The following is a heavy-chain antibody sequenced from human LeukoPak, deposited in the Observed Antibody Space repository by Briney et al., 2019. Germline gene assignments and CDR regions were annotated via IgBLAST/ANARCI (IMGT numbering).Heavy chain of an antibody. J-gene: IGHJ3*02. D-gene: IGHD3-16*01. V-gene: IGHV3-33*06. CDR2: IWYDGSNK. CDR1: GFTFSIYG. CDR3: AKEITLDAFDI. Sequence: PGGSLRLSCAASGFTFSIYGMHWVRQAPGKGLECVAVIWYDGSNKYYADSVKGRFTISRDNSKNTLYLQMNSLRAEDTAVYYCAKEITLDAFDIWGHGTMVTVSS.